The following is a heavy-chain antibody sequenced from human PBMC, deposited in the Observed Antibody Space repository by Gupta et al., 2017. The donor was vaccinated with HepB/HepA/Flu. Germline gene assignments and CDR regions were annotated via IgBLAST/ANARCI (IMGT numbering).Heavy chain of an antibody. CDR1: GYSFTSYW. Sequence: EVQLVQSGAEVKKPGESLKISCKGSGYSFTSYWIGWVRQMPGKGLEWMGIIYPGDSDTRYSPSFQGQVTISADKSISTAYLQWSSLKASDTAMYYCARHPEGRIAVAGNWYFDLWGRGTLVTVSS. J-gene: IGHJ2*01. CDR2: IYPGDSDT. D-gene: IGHD6-19*01. CDR3: ARHPEGRIAVAGNWYFDL. V-gene: IGHV5-51*01.